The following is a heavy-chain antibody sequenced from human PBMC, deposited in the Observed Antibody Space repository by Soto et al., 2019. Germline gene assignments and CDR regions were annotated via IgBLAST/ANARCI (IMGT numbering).Heavy chain of an antibody. D-gene: IGHD5-12*01. CDR3: ARSLEYSGYDYLFYGMDV. CDR1: GYTFTGYY. J-gene: IGHJ6*02. Sequence: ASVKVSCKASGYTFTGYYMHWVRQAPGQGLEWMVCINPNSGGTNYAQKFQGGVTMARDTSIRTDYMELSRLRSDDTAVYYWARSLEYSGYDYLFYGMDVWGQGTTVTVAS. V-gene: IGHV1-2*02. CDR2: INPNSGGT.